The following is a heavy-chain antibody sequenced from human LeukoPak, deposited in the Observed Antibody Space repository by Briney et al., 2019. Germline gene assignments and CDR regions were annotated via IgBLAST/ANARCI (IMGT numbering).Heavy chain of an antibody. D-gene: IGHD2-21*01. Sequence: GGSLRLSCAASGFTFSSYGMHWVRQAPGKGLEWVSAISGSGGSTYYADSVKGRFTISRDNSKNTLYLQMNSLRAEDTAVYYCAKARDCGGDCYKYFQHWGQGTLVTVSS. V-gene: IGHV3-23*01. J-gene: IGHJ1*01. CDR3: AKARDCGGDCYKYFQH. CDR1: GFTFSSYG. CDR2: ISGSGGST.